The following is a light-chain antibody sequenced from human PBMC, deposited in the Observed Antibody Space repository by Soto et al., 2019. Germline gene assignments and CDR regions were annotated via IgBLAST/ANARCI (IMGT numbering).Light chain of an antibody. CDR3: QQYGSSPLCA. CDR1: QSVSSNY. Sequence: EIVLTQSPGTLSLSPGERATLSCRASQSVSSNYLAWYQQKPGQAPRLLIYGASSRATGIPDRFSGSGSGTDFTLTISSLEPEDFAVYYCQQYGSSPLCAFGPGTEVDVK. V-gene: IGKV3-20*01. J-gene: IGKJ3*01. CDR2: GAS.